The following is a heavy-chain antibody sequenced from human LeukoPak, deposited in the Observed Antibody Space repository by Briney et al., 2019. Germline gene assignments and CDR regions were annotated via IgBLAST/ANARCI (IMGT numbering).Heavy chain of an antibody. Sequence: PGGSLRLSCAASGFTFSSYGMHWVRQAPGKGLEWVAVIWYDGSNKLYADSVKGRFTVSRDNSKNTLYLQMNSLKVEDTAVYYCARVSGLGSYYDSSGYPDYWGQGTLVTVSS. CDR2: IWYDGSNK. V-gene: IGHV3-33*01. CDR3: ARVSGLGSYYDSSGYPDY. J-gene: IGHJ4*02. CDR1: GFTFSSYG. D-gene: IGHD3-22*01.